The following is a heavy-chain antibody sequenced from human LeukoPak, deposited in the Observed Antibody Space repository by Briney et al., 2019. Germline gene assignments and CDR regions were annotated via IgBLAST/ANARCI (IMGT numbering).Heavy chain of an antibody. J-gene: IGHJ6*03. CDR1: GFTFSSYS. D-gene: IGHD6-13*01. V-gene: IGHV3-21*01. CDR2: ISSSSSYI. CDR3: ARDRPQQLRQAYYYYMDV. Sequence: GGSLRLSCAASGFTFSSYSMNWVRQAPGKGLEWVSSISSSSSYIYYADSVKGRFTISRDNAKNSLYLQMNSLRAEDTAVYYCARDRPQQLRQAYYYYMDVWGKGTTVTISS.